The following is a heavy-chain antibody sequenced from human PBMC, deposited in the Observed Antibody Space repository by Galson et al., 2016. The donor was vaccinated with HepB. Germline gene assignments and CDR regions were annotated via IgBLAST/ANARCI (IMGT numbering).Heavy chain of an antibody. J-gene: IGHJ6*02. Sequence: LRLSCATSGFSFSTYAMAWVRQAPGKGLEWVATISGNTYRTMYAHSVEGRFTISRDNSRDTLFLEMNSLRAGDTALYYWAKVLAQTHYYGMDVWGQGTTVPVSS. D-gene: IGHD3-3*02. CDR2: ISGNTYRT. CDR3: AKVLAQTHYYGMDV. V-gene: IGHV3-23*01. CDR1: GFSFSTYA.